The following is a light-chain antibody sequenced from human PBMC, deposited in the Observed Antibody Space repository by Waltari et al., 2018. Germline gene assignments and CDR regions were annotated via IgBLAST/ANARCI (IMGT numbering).Light chain of an antibody. CDR1: QSGLYSSNNKNY. Sequence: DIVMTQSPDSLAVSLGERATINCKSSQSGLYSSNNKNYLAWYQQKPGQPPKLLIYWASTRESGVPDRFSGSGSGTDFTLTISSLQAEDVAVYYCQQYYSTSFTFGPGTKVDIK. CDR3: QQYYSTSFT. V-gene: IGKV4-1*01. CDR2: WAS. J-gene: IGKJ3*01.